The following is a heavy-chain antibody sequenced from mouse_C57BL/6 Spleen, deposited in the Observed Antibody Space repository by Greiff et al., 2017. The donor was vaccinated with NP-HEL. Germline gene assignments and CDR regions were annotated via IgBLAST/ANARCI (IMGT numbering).Heavy chain of an antibody. V-gene: IGHV1-55*01. J-gene: IGHJ2*01. CDR2: IYPGSGST. CDR3: ARKGSKRSYFDY. D-gene: IGHD1-1*01. Sequence: QVQLQQPGAELVKPGASVKMSCKASGYTFTSYWITWVKQRPGQGLEWIGDIYPGSGSTNYNEKFKSKATLTVDTSSSTAYMQLSSLTSEDSAVYYCARKGSKRSYFDYWGQGTTLTVSS. CDR1: GYTFTSYW.